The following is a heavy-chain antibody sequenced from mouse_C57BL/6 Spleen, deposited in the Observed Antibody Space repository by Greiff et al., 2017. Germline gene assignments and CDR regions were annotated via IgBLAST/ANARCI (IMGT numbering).Heavy chain of an antibody. CDR1: GYAFSSSW. V-gene: IGHV1-82*01. CDR2: IYPGDGDT. D-gene: IGHD2-4*01. J-gene: IGHJ4*01. Sequence: QVQLKESGPELVKPGASVKISCKASGYAFSSSWMNWVKQRPGKGLEWIGRIYPGDGDTNYNGKFKGKATLTADKSSSTAYMQLSSLTSEDSAVYFCARTSYHDYAGAYAMDYWGQGTSVTVSS. CDR3: ARTSYHDYAGAYAMDY.